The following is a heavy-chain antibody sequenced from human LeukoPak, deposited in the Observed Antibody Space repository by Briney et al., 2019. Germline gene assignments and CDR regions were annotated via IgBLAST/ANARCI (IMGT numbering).Heavy chain of an antibody. CDR2: ISYDGSNK. V-gene: IGHV3-30-3*01. D-gene: IGHD3-10*01. J-gene: IGHJ4*02. CDR1: GFTFSSYA. CDR3: AREAGSGSLAE. Sequence: GGSLRLSCAASGFTFSSYAMHWVRQAPGKGLEWVAVISYDGSNKYYADSVKGRFTISRDNSKNTLYLQMNSLRAEDTAVYYCAREAGSGSLAEWGQGTLVTVSS.